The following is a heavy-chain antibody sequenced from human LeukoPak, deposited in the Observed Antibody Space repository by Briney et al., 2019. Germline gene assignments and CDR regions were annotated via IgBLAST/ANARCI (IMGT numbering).Heavy chain of an antibody. D-gene: IGHD2-15*01. J-gene: IGHJ4*02. V-gene: IGHV4-34*01. Sequence: SETLSLTCAVYGGSFSGYYWSWIHQPPGKGLEWIGEINHSGSTNYNPSLKSRVTISVDTSKNQFSLKLSSVTAADTAVYYCARAASYCSGGSCYSGEKYYFDYWGQGTLVTVSS. CDR2: INHSGST. CDR3: ARAASYCSGGSCYSGEKYYFDY. CDR1: GGSFSGYY.